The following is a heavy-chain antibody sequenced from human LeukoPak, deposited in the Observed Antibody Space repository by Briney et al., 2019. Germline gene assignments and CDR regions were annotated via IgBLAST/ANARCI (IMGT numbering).Heavy chain of an antibody. CDR3: AREQALYSSSWETNYYYYYMDV. J-gene: IGHJ6*03. Sequence: SGTLSLTCAVSGGSISSSNWWSWVRQPPGKGLEWIGEIYHSGSTNYNPSLKSRVTISVDKSKNQFSLKLSSVTAADTAVYYCAREQALYSSSWETNYYYYYMDVWGKGTTVTISS. V-gene: IGHV4-4*02. D-gene: IGHD6-13*01. CDR2: IYHSGST. CDR1: GGSISSSNW.